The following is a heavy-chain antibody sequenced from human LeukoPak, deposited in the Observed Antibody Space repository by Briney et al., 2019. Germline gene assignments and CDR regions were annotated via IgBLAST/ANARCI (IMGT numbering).Heavy chain of an antibody. V-gene: IGHV5-51*01. Sequence: GESLKISCKGSGYSFTTYWIGWVRQMPGKGLEWMGIIYPGDSDIRYSPSFQGQVTISADKSISTAYLQWSSLKASDTAMYYCARPASTTRGGRGAFDIWGQGTMVTVSS. J-gene: IGHJ3*02. CDR1: GYSFTTYW. CDR3: ARPASTTRGGRGAFDI. CDR2: IYPGDSDI. D-gene: IGHD4-17*01.